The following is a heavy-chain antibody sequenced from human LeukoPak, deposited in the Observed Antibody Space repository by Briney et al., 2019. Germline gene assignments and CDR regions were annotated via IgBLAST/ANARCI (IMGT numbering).Heavy chain of an antibody. CDR2: IYYSGST. Sequence: KPSETLSLTCAVYGGSFSGYYWSWIRQPPGKGLEWIGYIYYSGSTNYNPSLKSRVTISVDTSKNQFSLKLSSVTAADTAVYYCARGVALAVWGQGTTVTVSS. J-gene: IGHJ6*02. CDR1: GGSFSGYY. D-gene: IGHD3-3*02. CDR3: ARGVALAV. V-gene: IGHV4-59*12.